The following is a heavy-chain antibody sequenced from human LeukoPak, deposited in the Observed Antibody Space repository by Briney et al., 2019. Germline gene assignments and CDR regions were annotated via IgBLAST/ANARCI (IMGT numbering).Heavy chain of an antibody. J-gene: IGHJ4*02. D-gene: IGHD2/OR15-2a*01. CDR2: IYYSGST. V-gene: IGHV4-59*08. Sequence: PSETLSLTCTVSGGSISSYYWSWIRQPPGKGLEWIGYIYYSGSTNYNPSLKSRVTISVDTSKNQFSLKLSSVTAADTAVYYCARHRGFKTDFDFDYWGQGTLVTVS. CDR3: ARHRGFKTDFDFDY. CDR1: GGSISSYY.